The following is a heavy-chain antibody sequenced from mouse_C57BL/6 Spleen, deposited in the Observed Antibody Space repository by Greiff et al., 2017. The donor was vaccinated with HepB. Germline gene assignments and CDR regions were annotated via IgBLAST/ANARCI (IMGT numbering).Heavy chain of an antibody. D-gene: IGHD2-4*01. CDR1: GYTFTDYN. CDR2: INPNNGGT. V-gene: IGHV1-18*01. Sequence: EVQLQQSGPELVKPGASVKIPCKASGYTFTDYNMDWVKQSHGKSLEWIGDINPNNGGTIYNQKFKGKATLTVDKSSSTAYMELRSLTSEDTAVYYCATSYDYDVWFAYWGQGTLVTVSA. J-gene: IGHJ3*01. CDR3: ATSYDYDVWFAY.